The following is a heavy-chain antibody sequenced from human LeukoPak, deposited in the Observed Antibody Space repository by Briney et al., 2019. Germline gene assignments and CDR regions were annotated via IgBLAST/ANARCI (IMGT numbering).Heavy chain of an antibody. CDR2: IKQDGSEI. Sequence: GGSLRLSCAASGFTFSGYWMSWVRQTPDKGLEWVATIKQDGSEIYYVDSVKGRFTISRDNAENSLYLQMNSLRAGDTAVYYCARDKIVGPTTLDYWGQGTLVTVSS. CDR3: ARDKIVGPTTLDY. D-gene: IGHD1-26*01. J-gene: IGHJ4*02. CDR1: GFTFSGYW. V-gene: IGHV3-7*01.